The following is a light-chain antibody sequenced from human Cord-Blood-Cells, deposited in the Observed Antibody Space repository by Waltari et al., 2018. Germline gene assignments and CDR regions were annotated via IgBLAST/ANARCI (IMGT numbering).Light chain of an antibody. CDR1: SRDVGGCNY. CDR3: CSYAGSYV. CDR2: DVS. Sequence: QSALTHPRSVSGSPGQSVTISCPGTSRDVGGCNYVPWYQHHPGKAPKLMIYDVSKRPSGVPDRFSGSKSGNTASLTISGLQAEDEADYYCCSYAGSYVFGTGTKVTVL. V-gene: IGLV2-11*01. J-gene: IGLJ1*01.